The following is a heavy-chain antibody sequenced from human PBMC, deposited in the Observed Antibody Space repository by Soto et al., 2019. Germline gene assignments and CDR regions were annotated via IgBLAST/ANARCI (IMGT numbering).Heavy chain of an antibody. D-gene: IGHD2-2*01. CDR2: ISPYSGYT. CDR3: AREASVLIPAAQPSRFDS. J-gene: IGHJ4*02. V-gene: IGHV1-18*01. CDR1: GYSFMKDG. Sequence: DAVKVSCKGFGYSFMKDGSNWVRQAPGQGLEWVGWISPYSGYTHSAQKFHGRLTLTTDTAASTAYMELRILRSADTALYYCAREASVLIPAAQPSRFDSWGQGTLVTVS.